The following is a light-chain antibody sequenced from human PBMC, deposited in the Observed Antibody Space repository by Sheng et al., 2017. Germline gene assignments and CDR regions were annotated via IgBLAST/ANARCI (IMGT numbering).Light chain of an antibody. J-gene: IGKJ1*01. CDR2: RAS. CDR3: QQYYSYPWT. CDR1: QSISSW. Sequence: DIQMTQSPSTLSASVGDRVTITCRASQSISSWLAWYQQKPGKAPNLLIYRASSLESGVPLRFSGSGSGTEFTLTISSLQPDDFATYYCQQYYSYPWTFGQGTKVEIK. V-gene: IGKV1-5*03.